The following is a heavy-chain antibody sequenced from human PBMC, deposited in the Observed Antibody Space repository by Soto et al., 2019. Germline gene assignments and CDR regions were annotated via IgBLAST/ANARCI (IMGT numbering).Heavy chain of an antibody. CDR3: ARGVQLPHSTDY. CDR2: INAGNGKT. V-gene: IGHV1-3*01. J-gene: IGHJ4*02. CDR1: GYTFTNYA. Sequence: QVQLVQSGAEVKKPGASVRVSCKASGYTFTNYAMHWVRQAPGQRLEWMGLINAGNGKTIYSQKFQGRVTVTRDTSASTDYMELSSLRSEDTAVYYCARGVQLPHSTDYWGQGTLVTVSS. D-gene: IGHD5-18*01.